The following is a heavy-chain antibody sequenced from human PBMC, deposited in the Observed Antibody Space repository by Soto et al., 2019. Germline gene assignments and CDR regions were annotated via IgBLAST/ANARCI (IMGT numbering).Heavy chain of an antibody. V-gene: IGHV4-39*01. CDR3: ARRESCDIVTGYSHFDY. CDR2: IFYSGST. D-gene: IGHD3-9*01. Sequence: PSETLSLTCTVSGGSISSSSHYWGWIRQPPGKGLEWIGSIFYSGSTSYNPSLKSRVTISVDTSKNQFSLKLSSVAAADTAVYYCARRESCDIVTGYSHFDYWGQGNLLTFSS. CDR1: GGSISSSSHY. J-gene: IGHJ4*02.